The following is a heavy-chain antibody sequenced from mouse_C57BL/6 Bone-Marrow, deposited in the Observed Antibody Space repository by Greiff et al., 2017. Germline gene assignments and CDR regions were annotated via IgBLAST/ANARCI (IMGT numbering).Heavy chain of an antibody. Sequence: QVQLQQPGAELVKPGASVKLSCKASGYTFTSYWLHWVKQRPGQGLEWIGMIHPNSGSTNYNEKFKSKATLTADKSSSTAYMHLSSLTTEDSAVYYCARNAVGVWGTGTTVTVSS. V-gene: IGHV1-64*01. CDR1: GYTFTSYW. D-gene: IGHD3-1*01. J-gene: IGHJ1*03. CDR2: IHPNSGST. CDR3: ARNAVGV.